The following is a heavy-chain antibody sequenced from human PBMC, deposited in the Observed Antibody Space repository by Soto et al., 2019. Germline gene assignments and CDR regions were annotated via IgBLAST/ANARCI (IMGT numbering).Heavy chain of an antibody. CDR3: AREEYYYGSGAFFDY. V-gene: IGHV1-69*04. J-gene: IGHJ4*02. Sequence: SVKVSCKASGGTFSSYTISWVRQAPGQGLEWMGRIIPILGIANYAQKFQGRVTITADKSTSTAYMELSSLRSEDTAVYYCAREEYYYGSGAFFDYWGQGSLVTVSS. CDR1: GGTFSSYT. CDR2: IIPILGIA. D-gene: IGHD3-10*01.